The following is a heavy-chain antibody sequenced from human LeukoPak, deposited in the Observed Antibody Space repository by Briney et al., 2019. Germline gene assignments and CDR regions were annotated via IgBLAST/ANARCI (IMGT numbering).Heavy chain of an antibody. CDR1: GYTFTSSF. CDR2: INPSGGSP. CDR3: ARDGSSSSLADP. D-gene: IGHD6-6*01. V-gene: IGHV1-46*01. J-gene: IGHJ5*02. Sequence: GASVKVSCKASGYTFTSSFMHWVRQAPGQGLEWMGIINPSGGSPTYAQKFQGRVTMTRDTSTSTVYMELSSLRSEDTAMYYCARDGSSSSLADPWGQGTLVTVSS.